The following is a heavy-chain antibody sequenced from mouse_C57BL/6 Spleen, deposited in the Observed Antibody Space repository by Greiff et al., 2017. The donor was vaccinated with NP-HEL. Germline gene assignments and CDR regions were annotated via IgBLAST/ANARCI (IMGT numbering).Heavy chain of an antibody. J-gene: IGHJ4*01. Sequence: EVKLQQSGPELVKPGASVKMSCKASGYTFTDYNMHWVKQSHGKSLEWIGYINPNNGGTSYNQKFKGKATLTVNKSSSTAYMELRSLTSEDSAVYYCARWLLPNYYAMDYWGQGTSVTVSS. D-gene: IGHD2-3*01. CDR3: ARWLLPNYYAMDY. CDR1: GYTFTDYN. V-gene: IGHV1-22*01. CDR2: INPNNGGT.